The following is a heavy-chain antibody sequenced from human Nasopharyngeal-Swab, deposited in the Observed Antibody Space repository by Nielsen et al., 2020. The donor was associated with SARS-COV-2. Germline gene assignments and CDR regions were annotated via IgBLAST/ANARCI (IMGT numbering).Heavy chain of an antibody. CDR3: ARVGDTAVLPASY. V-gene: IGHV4-39*07. J-gene: IGHJ4*02. CDR2: INRSGST. CDR1: GGSISSGDYY. Sequence: SETLSLTCTVSGGSISSGDYYWSWIRQPPGKGLEWIGEINRSGSTNYNPSLKSRVTISVDTSTHQFSLKLTSVTAADTAVYYCARVGDTAVLPASYWGQGTLVTVSS. D-gene: IGHD5-18*01.